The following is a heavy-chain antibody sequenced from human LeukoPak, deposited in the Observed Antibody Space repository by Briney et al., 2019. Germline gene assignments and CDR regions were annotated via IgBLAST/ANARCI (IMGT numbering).Heavy chain of an antibody. CDR1: GFTVSSNY. D-gene: IGHD3-10*01. CDR3: ASILLWFVYEY. CDR2: FYSGETT. Sequence: TGGSLRLSCAASGFTVSSNYMSWVRQAPGKGLEWVSAFYSGETTYYADSVKGRFTISRDNSKNTLYLQTNSLRAEDTAVYYCASILLWFVYEYWGQGTLVTVSS. V-gene: IGHV3-53*01. J-gene: IGHJ4*02.